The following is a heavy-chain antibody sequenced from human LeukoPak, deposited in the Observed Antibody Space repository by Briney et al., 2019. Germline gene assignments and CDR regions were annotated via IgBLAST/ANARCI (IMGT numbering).Heavy chain of an antibody. CDR3: AKGLQWMEGYFDY. CDR1: GFTFSSYA. D-gene: IGHD6-19*01. Sequence: GGSLRLSCAASGFTFSSYAMSWVRQAPGKGLEWVSVISGNGGSTHYADSVKGRFTISRDNAKNSLYLQMNSLRAEDMALYYCAKGLQWMEGYFDYWGQGTLVTVSS. CDR2: ISGNGGST. J-gene: IGHJ4*02. V-gene: IGHV3-23*01.